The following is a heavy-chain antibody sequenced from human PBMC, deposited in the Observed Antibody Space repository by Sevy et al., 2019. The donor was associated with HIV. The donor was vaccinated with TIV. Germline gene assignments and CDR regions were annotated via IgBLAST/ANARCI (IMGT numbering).Heavy chain of an antibody. CDR3: ARGKSGYGYALNY. CDR1: GFTVNSNY. J-gene: IGHJ4*02. V-gene: IGHV3-66*01. Sequence: GGSLRLSCAASGFTVNSNYMTWVRQAPGKGVEGVSVIHSDDTTYHADSVKDRFTISIDNFKNTLYLHMSSLRAEDTAVYYCARGKSGYGYALNYWGQGTLVTVSS. CDR2: IHSDDTT. D-gene: IGHD5-18*01.